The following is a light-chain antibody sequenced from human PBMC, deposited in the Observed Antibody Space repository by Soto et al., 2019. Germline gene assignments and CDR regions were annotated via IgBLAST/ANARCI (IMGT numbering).Light chain of an antibody. V-gene: IGKV1-39*01. CDR3: QQSYSTPPWT. Sequence: IQLTQSPSSLSASIGDRVTITCRASQGISSSLAWYQQEPGKAPKLLIYAASSLQSGVPSRFSGSGSGTDFTLTISSLQPEDFATYYCQQSYSTPPWTFGQGTKVDIK. CDR1: QGISSS. CDR2: AAS. J-gene: IGKJ1*01.